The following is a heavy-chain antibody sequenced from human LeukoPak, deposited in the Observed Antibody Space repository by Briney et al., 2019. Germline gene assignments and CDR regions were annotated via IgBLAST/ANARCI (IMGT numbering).Heavy chain of an antibody. CDR2: ISSSSSTI. CDR3: VSDY. CDR1: GFTFGTSS. J-gene: IGHJ4*02. V-gene: IGHV3-48*01. Sequence: PGGSLRLSCAASGFTFGTSSMNWVRQAPGKGLEWISYISSSSSTIYYADSVKGRFIISRDNAKDSLYLQMNSLRAEDTAVYYCVSDYWGQGTLVTVSS.